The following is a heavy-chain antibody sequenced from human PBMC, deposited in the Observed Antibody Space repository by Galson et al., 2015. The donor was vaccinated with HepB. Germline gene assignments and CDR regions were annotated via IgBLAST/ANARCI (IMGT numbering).Heavy chain of an antibody. Sequence: SLRLSCAASGFTFSSYWMSWVRQAPGKGLEWVANIKQDGSEKYYVDSVKGRFTISRDNAKNSLYLQMNSLRAEDTAVYYCARDRGRRAAADCFDYWGQGTLVTVSS. CDR3: ARDRGRRAAADCFDY. D-gene: IGHD6-13*01. CDR1: GFTFSSYW. V-gene: IGHV3-7*03. CDR2: IKQDGSEK. J-gene: IGHJ4*02.